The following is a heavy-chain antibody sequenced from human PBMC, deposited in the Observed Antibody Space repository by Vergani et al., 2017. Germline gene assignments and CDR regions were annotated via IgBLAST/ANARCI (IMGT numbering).Heavy chain of an antibody. D-gene: IGHD3-9*01. CDR2: IHYSENT. CDR3: ASSAYYDILTGYSKWYFDL. V-gene: IGHV4-59*11. Sequence: QVQLQESGPGLVKSSETLSLTCSVSFDSIRNLYCNWIRQPPGKGLEWIGSIHYSENTNYNPSLKTRVTISVDTSKNQFSLTLTSVTAADTAVYYCASSAYYDILTGYSKWYFDLWGRGTLVTVSS. CDR1: FDSIRNLY. J-gene: IGHJ2*01.